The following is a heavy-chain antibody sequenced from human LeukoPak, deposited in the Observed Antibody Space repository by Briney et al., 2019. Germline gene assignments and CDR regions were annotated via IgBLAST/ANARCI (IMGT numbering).Heavy chain of an antibody. J-gene: IGHJ4*02. CDR3: ASDNWYAFWSAPTWAY. Sequence: GGSLRLSCAASGFTFNSYWMSWVRQAPGKGLEWVANIKQDGSEKYYADSVKGRFTISRDNAKSSLFLQMNSLRAEDTAVYYCASDNWYAFWSAPTWAYWGQGTLVTVSS. V-gene: IGHV3-7*01. CDR1: GFTFNSYW. CDR2: IKQDGSEK. D-gene: IGHD3-3*01.